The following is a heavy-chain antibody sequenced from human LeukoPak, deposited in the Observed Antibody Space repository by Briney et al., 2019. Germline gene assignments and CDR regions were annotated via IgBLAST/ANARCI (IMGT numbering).Heavy chain of an antibody. CDR2: ISGSGGST. V-gene: IGHV3-23*01. J-gene: IGHJ4*02. CDR1: GFNFSTYA. CDR3: AKSEYYYDSSGYHALFDY. D-gene: IGHD3-22*01. Sequence: GGSLRLSCAASGFNFSTYAMSWVRQAPGKGLEWVSAISGSGGSTYYADSVKGRFTISRDNSKNTLYLQMNSLRAEDTAVYYCAKSEYYYDSSGYHALFDYWGQGTLVTVSS.